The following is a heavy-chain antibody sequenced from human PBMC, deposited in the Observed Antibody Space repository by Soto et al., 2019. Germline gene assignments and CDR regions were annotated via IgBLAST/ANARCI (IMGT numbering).Heavy chain of an antibody. Sequence: WGSLRLSCAASGFTFISYWISWVRHSPCKGLEWVANIKQDGSEKYYVDSVKGRFTISRDNAKNSLYLQMNSLRAEDTAVYYCASLTYYYDSSGLYFDYWGQGTLVTVSS. V-gene: IGHV3-7*03. CDR1: GFTFISYW. D-gene: IGHD3-22*01. CDR2: IKQDGSEK. CDR3: ASLTYYYDSSGLYFDY. J-gene: IGHJ4*02.